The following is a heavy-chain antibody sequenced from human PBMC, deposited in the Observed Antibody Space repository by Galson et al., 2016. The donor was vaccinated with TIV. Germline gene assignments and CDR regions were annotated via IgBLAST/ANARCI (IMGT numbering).Heavy chain of an antibody. CDR3: AKEAPYGDYVGQYDY. V-gene: IGHV3-30*18. Sequence: SLRLSCAASGFTFSNYGMDWVRQAPGKGLEWVAVVSFDGSNKYYADSAKGRFTISRDNSKNTLYLQMNSLRAEDTAVYYCAKEAPYGDYVGQYDYWGQGTLVTVSS. J-gene: IGHJ4*02. CDR2: VSFDGSNK. D-gene: IGHD4-17*01. CDR1: GFTFSNYG.